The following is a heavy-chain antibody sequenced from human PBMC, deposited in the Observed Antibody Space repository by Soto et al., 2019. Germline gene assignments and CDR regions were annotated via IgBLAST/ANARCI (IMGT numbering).Heavy chain of an antibody. CDR1: GFTFSSYG. Sequence: GGSLRLSCAASGFTFSSYGMHWVRQAPGKGLEWVAVIWYDGSNKYYADSVKGRFTISRDNSKNTLYLQMNSLRAEDTAVYYCAREVAAAPPASWHGMDVWGQGTTVTVSS. D-gene: IGHD6-13*01. CDR3: AREVAAAPPASWHGMDV. V-gene: IGHV3-33*01. J-gene: IGHJ6*02. CDR2: IWYDGSNK.